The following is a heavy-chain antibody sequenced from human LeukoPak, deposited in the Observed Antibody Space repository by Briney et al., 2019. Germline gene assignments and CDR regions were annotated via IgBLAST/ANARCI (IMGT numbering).Heavy chain of an antibody. Sequence: PGGSLRLSCEASGFTFTYAWMNWVRQAPGKGPEWVGHITSGGTTDYAAPVKGRFTISRENSKNTVYLQMNSLKMEDTAMYYCIADVPTLDTQLDYWDQGTLVTVSS. CDR1: GFTFTYAW. V-gene: IGHV3-15*01. CDR3: IADVPTLDTQLDY. J-gene: IGHJ4*02. CDR2: ITSGGTT. D-gene: IGHD4-23*01.